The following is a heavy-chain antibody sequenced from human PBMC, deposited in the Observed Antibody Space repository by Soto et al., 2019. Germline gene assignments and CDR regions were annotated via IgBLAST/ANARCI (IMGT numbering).Heavy chain of an antibody. J-gene: IGHJ4*02. CDR2: ITGSGAGT. CDR1: GFTFSSYA. V-gene: IGHV3-23*01. Sequence: PGGSLRLSCAASGFTFSSYAMTWVRQAPGKGLEYVSSITGSGAGTVYADSVKGRFTISRDNSKNMLYLQLSSLRAEDTAIYFCAKDPNGDYVGAFDSWAQGSLVPVSS. CDR3: AKDPNGDYVGAFDS. D-gene: IGHD4-17*01.